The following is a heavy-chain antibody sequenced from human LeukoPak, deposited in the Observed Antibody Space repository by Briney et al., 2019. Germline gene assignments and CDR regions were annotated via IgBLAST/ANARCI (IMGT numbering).Heavy chain of an antibody. V-gene: IGHV3-33*01. D-gene: IGHD5-12*01. J-gene: IGHJ4*02. CDR3: ASGSRRFDY. Sequence: GSLRLSCAASGFTFSSYGMHWVRQAPGKGLEWVAVIWYDGSNKYYADSVKGRFTISRDNAKNSLCLQMNSLRAEDTAVYYCASGSRRFDYWGQGTLVTVSS. CDR2: IWYDGSNK. CDR1: GFTFSSYG.